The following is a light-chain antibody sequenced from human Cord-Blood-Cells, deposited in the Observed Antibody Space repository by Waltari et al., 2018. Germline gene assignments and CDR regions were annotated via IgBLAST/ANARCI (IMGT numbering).Light chain of an antibody. CDR3: QSYDSSLSGSYV. CDR1: SANSDERCH. J-gene: IGLJ1*01. CDR2: GNS. Sequence: QPVPTHPPSVYRVPGPRVTMYGTGISANSDERCHVHSHQQLPGTAPKLLICGNSNRPSGVPDRFSGSKSGTSASLAITVLQAEDEADYYCQSYDSSLSGSYVFGTGTKVTVL. V-gene: IGLV1-40*01.